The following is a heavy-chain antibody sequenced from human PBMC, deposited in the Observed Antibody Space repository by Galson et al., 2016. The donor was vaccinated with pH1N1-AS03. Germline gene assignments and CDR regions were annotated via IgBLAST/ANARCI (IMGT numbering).Heavy chain of an antibody. CDR3: ARDRPNYNVYLDH. V-gene: IGHV3-33*01. Sequence: SLRLSCAASGFTFRDYGFHWVRQAPGKGLEWVAVIWYDGSNKNYVDSVKGRFIVSRENSNDTLYLQMNSLRAEDTAVYYCARDRPNYNVYLDHWGQGILVTVSS. J-gene: IGHJ4*02. D-gene: IGHD5-24*01. CDR2: IWYDGSNK. CDR1: GFTFRDYG.